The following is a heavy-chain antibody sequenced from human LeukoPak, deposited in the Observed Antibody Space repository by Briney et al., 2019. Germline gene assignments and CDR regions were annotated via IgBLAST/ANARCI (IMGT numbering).Heavy chain of an antibody. V-gene: IGHV1-2*02. CDR2: VSPSSGGT. D-gene: IGHD6-19*01. CDR1: GYTFTDYY. J-gene: IGHJ4*02. CDR3: AIRRRSGWPFDF. Sequence: ASVKVSCKAYGYTFTDYYIHWVRQAPGQGLEWMGWVSPSSGGTLYAQEFQGRVTLTRDTSISTAYMELSSLRSDDTAVYFCAIRRRSGWPFDFWGQGSLVTVSS.